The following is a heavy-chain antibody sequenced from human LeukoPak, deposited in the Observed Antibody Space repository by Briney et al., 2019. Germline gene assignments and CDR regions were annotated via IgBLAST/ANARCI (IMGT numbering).Heavy chain of an antibody. CDR2: ISSSSSYI. V-gene: IGHV3-21*01. D-gene: IGHD2-8*02. Sequence: GSLRLSCAASGFTFSSYSMNWVRQASGKGLEWVSSISSSSSYIYYADSVKGRFTISRDNAKNSLYLQMNSLRAEDTAVYYCARDESPWYAFDIWGQRTMVTVSS. CDR3: ARDESPWYAFDI. J-gene: IGHJ3*02. CDR1: GFTFSSYS.